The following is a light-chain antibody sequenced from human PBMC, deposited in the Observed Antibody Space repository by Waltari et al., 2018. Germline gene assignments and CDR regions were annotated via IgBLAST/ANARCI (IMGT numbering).Light chain of an antibody. CDR3: QSYERSLRRSV. CDR1: SSNVGAGYD. V-gene: IGLV1-40*01. J-gene: IGLJ3*02. CDR2: GNR. Sequence: SVLTQPPSVSGAPGQRVTISCTGSSSNVGAGYDLHWYQQFPGTAPRLLIFGNRNRPSGVPDQFAGYKSGTSATLAITGLQAEDEADYYCQSYERSLRRSVFGGGTKLTVL.